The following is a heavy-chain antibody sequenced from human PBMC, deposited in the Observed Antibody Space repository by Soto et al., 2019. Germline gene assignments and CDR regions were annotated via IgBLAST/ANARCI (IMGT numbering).Heavy chain of an antibody. Sequence: GGSLRLSCAASGFTFSNAWMSWVRQAPGKGLEWVGRIKSKTDGGTTDYAAPVKGRFTISRDDSKNTLYLQMNSLKTEDTAVYYCTTDSDFGVVITFDYWGQGTLVTVSS. CDR3: TTDSDFGVVITFDY. D-gene: IGHD3-3*01. CDR1: GFTFSNAW. CDR2: IKSKTDGGTT. J-gene: IGHJ4*02. V-gene: IGHV3-15*01.